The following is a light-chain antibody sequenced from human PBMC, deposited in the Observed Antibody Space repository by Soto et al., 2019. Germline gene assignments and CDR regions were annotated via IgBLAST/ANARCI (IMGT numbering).Light chain of an antibody. Sequence: DVQITHSPSSVSASVGDSVTITGRASQGISSWLAWYQQKPGKAPKLLIYAAYSLQSGVQSRFSGSGYGTDFTLNISSLQHEDFATYYCQQRYSAHITFGQGTRLETK. V-gene: IGKV1-12*01. CDR3: QQRYSAHIT. CDR2: AAY. CDR1: QGISSW. J-gene: IGKJ5*01.